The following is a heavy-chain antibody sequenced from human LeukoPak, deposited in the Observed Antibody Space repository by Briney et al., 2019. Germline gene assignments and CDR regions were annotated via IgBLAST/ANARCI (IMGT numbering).Heavy chain of an antibody. CDR1: GYSFTSYW. CDR2: IYPGDSDT. D-gene: IGHD1-26*01. J-gene: IGHJ3*02. CDR3: ASHIQGGSYRSVYGAFDI. Sequence: LGESLKISCKGSGYSFTSYWIGWVRQMPGKGLEWMGIIYPGDSDTRYSPSFQGQVTISADKSISTAYLQWSSLKASDTAMYYCASHIQGGSYRSVYGAFDIWGQGTMVTVSS. V-gene: IGHV5-51*01.